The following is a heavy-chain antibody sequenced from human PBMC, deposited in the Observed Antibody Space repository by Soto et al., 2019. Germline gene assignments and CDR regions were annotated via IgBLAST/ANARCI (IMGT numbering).Heavy chain of an antibody. V-gene: IGHV5-51*01. CDR3: ARRGTLSGRDAFDV. CDR2: VYVSDSET. CDR1: GYYSTTYW. J-gene: IGHJ3*01. D-gene: IGHD5-12*01. Sequence: PGESLKISCSGSGYYSTTYWIAWVRQMSGKGLEWLGSVYVSDSETKYSPSFQGQVTISADKSTNTAYLHWSSLKTSDTAMYYCARRGTLSGRDAFDVWGEGTMVTVSS.